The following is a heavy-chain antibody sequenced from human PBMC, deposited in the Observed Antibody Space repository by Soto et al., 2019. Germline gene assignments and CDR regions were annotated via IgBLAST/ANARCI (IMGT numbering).Heavy chain of an antibody. J-gene: IGHJ4*02. CDR1: GFTFSSYS. CDR3: AREVQAAAGTYEVGDY. Sequence: EVQLVESGGGLVKPGGSLRLSCAASGFTFSSYSMNWVRQAPGKGLEWVSSISSSSSYIYYADSVKGRFTISRDNAKNSLYLQMNSLRAEDTAVYYCAREVQAAAGTYEVGDYWGQGTLVTVSS. D-gene: IGHD6-13*01. CDR2: ISSSSSYI. V-gene: IGHV3-21*01.